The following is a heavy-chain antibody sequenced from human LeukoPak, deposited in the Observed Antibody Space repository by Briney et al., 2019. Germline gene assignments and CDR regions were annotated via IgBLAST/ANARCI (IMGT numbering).Heavy chain of an antibody. CDR3: AKHHIVVVPAASGNWFDP. D-gene: IGHD2-2*01. CDR1: GFTFSSYW. J-gene: IGHJ5*02. CDR2: ISYDGSNK. V-gene: IGHV3-30*18. Sequence: GGSLRLSCAASGFTFSSYWMSWVRQAPGKGLEWVAVISYDGSNKYYADSVKGRFTISRDNSKNTLYLQMNSLRAEDTAVYYCAKHHIVVVPAASGNWFDPWGQGTLVTVSS.